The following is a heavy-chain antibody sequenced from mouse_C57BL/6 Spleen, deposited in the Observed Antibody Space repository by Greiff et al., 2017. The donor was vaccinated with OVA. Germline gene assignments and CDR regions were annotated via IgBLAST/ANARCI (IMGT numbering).Heavy chain of an antibody. CDR3: ARNFHYYGSSYAMDY. CDR1: GFSLTSYG. J-gene: IGHJ4*01. D-gene: IGHD1-1*01. CDR2: IWSGGST. Sequence: VKLMESGPGLVQPSQSLSITCTVSGFSLTSYGVHWVRQSPGKGLEWLGVIWSGGSTDYNAAFISRLSISKDNSKSQVFFKMNSLQADDTAIYYCARNFHYYGSSYAMDYWGQGTSVTVSS. V-gene: IGHV2-2*01.